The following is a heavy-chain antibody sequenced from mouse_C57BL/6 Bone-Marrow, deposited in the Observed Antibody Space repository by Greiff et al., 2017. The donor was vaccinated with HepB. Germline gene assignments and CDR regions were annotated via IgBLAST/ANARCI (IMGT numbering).Heavy chain of an antibody. J-gene: IGHJ1*03. V-gene: IGHV1-81*01. Sequence: QVQLQQSGAELARPGASVKLSCKASGYTFTSYGISWVKQRTGQGLEWIGEIYPRSGNTYYNEKFKGKATLTADKSSSTAYMELRSLTSEDSAVYFCAGRSNYVDFDVWGTGTTVTVSS. CDR2: IYPRSGNT. CDR3: AGRSNYVDFDV. CDR1: GYTFTSYG. D-gene: IGHD2-5*01.